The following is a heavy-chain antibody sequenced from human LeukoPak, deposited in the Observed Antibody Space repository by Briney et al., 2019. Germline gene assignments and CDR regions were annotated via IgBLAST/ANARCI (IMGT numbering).Heavy chain of an antibody. V-gene: IGHV1-69*05. Sequence: SVKVSCKASGGTFSSYAISWVRQAPGQGLEWMGRIIPIFGTANYAQKFQGRVTITTDESTSTAYMELSSLRSEDTAVYYCAINYYDSSGYRPFSYWGQGTLVTVSS. CDR1: GGTFSSYA. D-gene: IGHD3-22*01. CDR2: IIPIFGTA. J-gene: IGHJ4*02. CDR3: AINYYDSSGYRPFSY.